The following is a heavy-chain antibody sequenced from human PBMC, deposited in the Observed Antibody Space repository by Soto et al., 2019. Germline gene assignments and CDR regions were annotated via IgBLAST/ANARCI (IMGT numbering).Heavy chain of an antibody. CDR1: VGSISIYY. V-gene: IGHV4-4*07. D-gene: IGHD4-4*01. Sequence: SETLSITCTVSVGSISIYYWSWIRQPAGKGLEWIGRIYTSGSTNYNPSLKIRVTMSVDTSKNQFSLKLSSVTAADTAVYYCARGNYFYYYYGMDVWGQGTTVTVSS. CDR2: IYTSGST. J-gene: IGHJ6*02. CDR3: ARGNYFYYYYGMDV.